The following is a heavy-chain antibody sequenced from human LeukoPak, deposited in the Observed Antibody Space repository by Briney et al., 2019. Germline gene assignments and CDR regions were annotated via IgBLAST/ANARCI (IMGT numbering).Heavy chain of an antibody. CDR3: ARDLVEMATISTYYYYGMDV. CDR2: IIPILGIA. J-gene: IGHJ6*02. CDR1: GGTFSSYA. V-gene: IGHV1-69*04. Sequence: ASVKVSCKASGGTFSSYAISWVRQAPGQGLEWMGRIIPILGIANYAQKFQGRVTITADKSTSTAYMEPSSLRSEDTAVYYCARDLVEMATISTYYYYGMDVWGQGTTVTVSS. D-gene: IGHD5-24*01.